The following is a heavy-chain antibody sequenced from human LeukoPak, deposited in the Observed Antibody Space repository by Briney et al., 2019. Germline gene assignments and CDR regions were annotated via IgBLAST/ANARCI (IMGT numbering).Heavy chain of an antibody. D-gene: IGHD3-10*01. CDR2: INTDGRSI. V-gene: IGHV3-74*01. J-gene: IGHJ4*02. CDR3: VRGGLSGSGTYSIDY. CDR1: GFTFSSYW. Sequence: PGGSLRLSCAASGFTFSSYWMHWVRQAPGKGLVWVSRINTDGRSINYADSVKGRFTISRDNAKNTLYLQMNSLRAEDTAVYYCVRGGLSGSGTYSIDYWGQGTLVTVSS.